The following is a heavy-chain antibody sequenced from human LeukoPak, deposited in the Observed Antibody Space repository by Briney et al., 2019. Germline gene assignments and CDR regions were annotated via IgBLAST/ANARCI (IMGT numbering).Heavy chain of an antibody. CDR2: ISYSGST. D-gene: IGHD2-15*01. V-gene: IGHV4-59*12. CDR1: GDSISSFY. Sequence: SETLSLTCTVSGDSISSFYWSWIRQPPGKRPEGIGYISYSGSTEYNPSLRSRVTISVDTSKNQLSLKLSSVTAADTAGYYCARVGVAAKSSRYFDYWGQGTLVTVSS. CDR3: ARVGVAAKSSRYFDY. J-gene: IGHJ4*02.